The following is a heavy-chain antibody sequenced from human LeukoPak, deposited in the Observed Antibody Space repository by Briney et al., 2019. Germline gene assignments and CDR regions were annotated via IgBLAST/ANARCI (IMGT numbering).Heavy chain of an antibody. D-gene: IGHD2-8*02. CDR1: GGSFSGYY. CDR2: INHSGST. V-gene: IGHV4-34*01. CDR3: ATRRLVLVNFDY. J-gene: IGHJ4*02. Sequence: SETLSLTCAVYGGSFSGYYWSWIRQPPGKGLEWIGEINHSGSTNYNPSLKSRVTISVDTSKNQFSLKLSSVTAADTAVYYCATRRLVLVNFDYWGQGTLVTVSS.